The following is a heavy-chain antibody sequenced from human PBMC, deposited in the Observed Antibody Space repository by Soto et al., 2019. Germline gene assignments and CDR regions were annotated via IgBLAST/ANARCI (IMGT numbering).Heavy chain of an antibody. J-gene: IGHJ4*02. CDR3: VRDAGSLGY. V-gene: IGHV3-48*01. CDR2: ITSGSSTI. Sequence: EVQLVESGGGLVQPGGSLRLSCVVSGFTINSYSMDWVRQAPGKGLEWVSYITSGSSTIHYADSVKGRFTISRDNAKNSVFLQMNSLRVEDTAVYYCVRDAGSLGYWGQGTLVTVSS. D-gene: IGHD3-10*01. CDR1: GFTINSYS.